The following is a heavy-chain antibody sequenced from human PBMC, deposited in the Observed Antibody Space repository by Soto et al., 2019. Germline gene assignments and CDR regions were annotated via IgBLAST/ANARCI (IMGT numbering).Heavy chain of an antibody. CDR3: AAGTFLGPWQY. J-gene: IGHJ4*02. D-gene: IGHD3-10*01. Sequence: QLQLVQSGVEVKNPGSSLKVSCQASGDTFTSYGLSWVRQAPGQGLEWMCWVSPYSGNTNYSPKVQGSVTLTTDRTTSTAYMELRSLISADTAVYYCAAGTFLGPWQYWGQGTRVTVSS. CDR2: VSPYSGNT. CDR1: GDTFTSYG. V-gene: IGHV1-18*01.